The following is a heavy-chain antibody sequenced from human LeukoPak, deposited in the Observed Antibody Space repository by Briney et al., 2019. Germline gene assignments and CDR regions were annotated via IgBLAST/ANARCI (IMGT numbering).Heavy chain of an antibody. CDR3: ARRIVGATNPAFDY. Sequence: ASVKVSCKASGYTFTSYYMHCVRQAPGQGLEWMGIINPSGGSTSYARKFQGRVTITRDMSTSTVYMELSGLRSEDTAVYYCARRIVGATNPAFDYWGQGTLVTVSS. CDR2: INPSGGST. J-gene: IGHJ4*02. V-gene: IGHV1-46*01. D-gene: IGHD1-26*01. CDR1: GYTFTSYY.